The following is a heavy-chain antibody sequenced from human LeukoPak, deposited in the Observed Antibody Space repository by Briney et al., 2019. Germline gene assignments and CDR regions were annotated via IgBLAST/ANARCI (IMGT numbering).Heavy chain of an antibody. CDR2: IYPGDSHT. CDR1: GYSFTSYW. D-gene: IGHD1-26*01. J-gene: IGHJ5*02. Sequence: GESLKISCKGSGYSFTSYWIGWVRQMPGKGLEWMGIIYPGDSHTRYSPFFQGQVTISADKSISTAYLQWSSLKASDTAMYYCARHGPSSGSFPPRNWFDPWGQGTLVTVSS. V-gene: IGHV5-51*01. CDR3: ARHGPSSGSFPPRNWFDP.